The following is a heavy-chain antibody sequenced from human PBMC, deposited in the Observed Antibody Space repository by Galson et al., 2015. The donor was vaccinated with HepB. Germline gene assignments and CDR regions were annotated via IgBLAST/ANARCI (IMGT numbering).Heavy chain of an antibody. CDR3: ASGIAVAGTGGVFDI. CDR2: IYSGGST. Sequence: SWVRQASGKGLEWVSIIYSGGSTFYADSVKARFTISRDKSKNTLYLQMNSLRAEDTAVYYCASGIAVAGTGGVFDIWGQGTMVTISS. J-gene: IGHJ3*02. V-gene: IGHV3-53*01. D-gene: IGHD6-19*01.